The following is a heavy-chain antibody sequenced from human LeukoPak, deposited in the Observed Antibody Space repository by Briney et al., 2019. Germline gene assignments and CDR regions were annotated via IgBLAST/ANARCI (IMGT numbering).Heavy chain of an antibody. Sequence: ASVKVSCKASGYTFTSYDINWVRRATGQGLEWMGWMNPNSGNTGYAQKFQGRVTMTRNTSISTVYMELSSLRSEDTAVYYCARARGYSGYETFDYWGQGTLVTVSS. D-gene: IGHD5-12*01. CDR2: MNPNSGNT. CDR3: ARARGYSGYETFDY. J-gene: IGHJ4*02. V-gene: IGHV1-8*01. CDR1: GYTFTSYD.